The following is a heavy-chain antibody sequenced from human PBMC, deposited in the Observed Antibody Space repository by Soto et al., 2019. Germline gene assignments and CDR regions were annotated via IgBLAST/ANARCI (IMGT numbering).Heavy chain of an antibody. Sequence: PGGSLRLSCVGSGFTFSNYSMKWVRQAPGKGLEWVSSITGSSSHIYYADSVKGRFTISRDNAKNSLYLQMNSLRAEDTALYYCARTPDYYDNRRFYQTKGAWGQGTTVTVSS. CDR3: ARTPDYYDNRRFYQTKGA. D-gene: IGHD3-22*01. V-gene: IGHV3-21*01. CDR2: ITGSSSHI. J-gene: IGHJ6*02. CDR1: GFTFSNYS.